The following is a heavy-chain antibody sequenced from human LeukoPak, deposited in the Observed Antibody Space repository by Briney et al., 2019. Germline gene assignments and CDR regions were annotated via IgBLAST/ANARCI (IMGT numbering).Heavy chain of an antibody. D-gene: IGHD2-15*01. J-gene: IGHJ4*02. CDR1: GGSFSGYY. Sequence: PSETLSLTCAVYGGSFSGYYWSWIRQPPGKGLEWIGEINHSGSTNHNPSLKSRVTISVDTSKNQFSLKLSSVTAADTAVYYCASPGYCSGGSCRKPFDYWGQGTLVTVSS. V-gene: IGHV4-34*01. CDR3: ASPGYCSGGSCRKPFDY. CDR2: INHSGST.